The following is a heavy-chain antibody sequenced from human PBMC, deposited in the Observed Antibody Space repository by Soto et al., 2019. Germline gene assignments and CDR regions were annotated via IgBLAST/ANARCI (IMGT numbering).Heavy chain of an antibody. Sequence: QVQLVQSGAEVKKPGSSVKVSCKASGGTFSSYTISWVRQAPGQGLEWMGRIIPILGIANYAQKFQGRVTITAEKSTSTSYRELRSLRSEDTDVYYCARLQGGTGSSWNDGFSFWGQGTLVTVSS. D-gene: IGHD6-13*01. CDR3: ARLQGGTGSSWNDGFSF. V-gene: IGHV1-69*02. CDR2: IIPILGIA. CDR1: GGTFSSYT. J-gene: IGHJ4*02.